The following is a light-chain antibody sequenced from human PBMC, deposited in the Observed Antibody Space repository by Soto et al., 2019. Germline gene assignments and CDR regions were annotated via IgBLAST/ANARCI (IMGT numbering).Light chain of an antibody. V-gene: IGKV1-5*01. CDR3: QPYNSFWT. CDR2: DAS. Sequence: DIQMTQSPSTLSASVGDRVTITCRASQSISSWLAWYQQKPGKAPKLLIYDASSLESGVPSRFSGSGSGTEFTLTISSLQPDDFATYYCQPYNSFWTFGQGTQVEIK. J-gene: IGKJ1*01. CDR1: QSISSW.